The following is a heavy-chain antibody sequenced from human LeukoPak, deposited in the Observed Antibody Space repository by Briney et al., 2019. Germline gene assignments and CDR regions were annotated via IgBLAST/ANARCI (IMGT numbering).Heavy chain of an antibody. V-gene: IGHV4-59*01. Sequence: PSETLSLTCTVPGGSISSYYWSWIRQPPGKGLEWIGYIYYSGSTNYNPSLKSRVTISVDTSKNQFSLKLSSVTAADTAVYYCARLNYYYYMDVWGKGTTVTVSS. CDR3: ARLNYYYYMDV. D-gene: IGHD3-16*01. CDR2: IYYSGST. J-gene: IGHJ6*03. CDR1: GGSISSYY.